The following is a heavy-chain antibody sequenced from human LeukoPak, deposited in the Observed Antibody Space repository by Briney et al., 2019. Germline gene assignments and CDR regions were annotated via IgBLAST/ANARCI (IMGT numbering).Heavy chain of an antibody. D-gene: IGHD1-26*01. J-gene: IGHJ6*03. CDR3: ARRGAGNYYYYYMDV. Sequence: ASVKVSCKASGYTFTSYDINWVRQATGQGLEWMGWMNPNSGNTGYAQKFQGRVTMTRNTSISTAYMELSSLRSEDTAVYYCARRGAGNYYYYYMDVWGKGTTVTISS. CDR1: GYTFTSYD. V-gene: IGHV1-8*01. CDR2: MNPNSGNT.